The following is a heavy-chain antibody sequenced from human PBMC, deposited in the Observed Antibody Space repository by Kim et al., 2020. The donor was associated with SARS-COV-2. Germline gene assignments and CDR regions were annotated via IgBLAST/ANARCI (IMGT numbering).Heavy chain of an antibody. Sequence: SETLSLTCTVSGGSINSGDYYWSWIRQHPGKGLEWIGYIYYTGSKYFHPSLKSRITISLDTYQNQFSLKLRSVTAADTAVYYCARNDMVRMYYAMDVWG. D-gene: IGHD5-18*01. J-gene: IGHJ6*02. CDR2: IYYTGSK. V-gene: IGHV4-31*03. CDR3: ARNDMVRMYYAMDV. CDR1: GGSINSGDYY.